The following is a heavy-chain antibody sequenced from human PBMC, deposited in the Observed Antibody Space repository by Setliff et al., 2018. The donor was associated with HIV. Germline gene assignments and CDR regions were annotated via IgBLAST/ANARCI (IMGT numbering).Heavy chain of an antibody. D-gene: IGHD3-22*01. Sequence: GGSLRLSCAASGFTFSSYAMSWVRQAPGKGLEWVSAISGSGGSTYYADSVKGRFTISRDNSKNTLYLQMNSLRAEDTAVYYCAKVLGGIGRGTYYYDSSSFAFDYWGQGTLVTVS. V-gene: IGHV3-23*01. CDR2: ISGSGGST. CDR1: GFTFSSYA. J-gene: IGHJ4*02. CDR3: AKVLGGIGRGTYYYDSSSFAFDY.